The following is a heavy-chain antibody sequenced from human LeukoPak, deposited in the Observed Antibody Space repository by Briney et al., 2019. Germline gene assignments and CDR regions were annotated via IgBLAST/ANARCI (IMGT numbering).Heavy chain of an antibody. D-gene: IGHD2-2*01. V-gene: IGHV3-15*01. Sequence: PGGSLRLSCAASGFTFSNAWMSWVRQAPGKGLEWVGRIKSKTDGGTTDYAAPVKGRFTISRDDSKNTLYLQMNSLKTEDTAVYYCTTDPDIVVVPAALFDYWGQGTLVTVSS. CDR1: GFTFSNAW. CDR2: IKSKTDGGTT. CDR3: TTDPDIVVVPAALFDY. J-gene: IGHJ4*02.